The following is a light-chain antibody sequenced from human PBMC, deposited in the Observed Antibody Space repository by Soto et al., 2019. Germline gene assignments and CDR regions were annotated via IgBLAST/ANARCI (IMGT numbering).Light chain of an antibody. V-gene: IGKV3-15*01. CDR3: QQYNTWPPWT. Sequence: IGVTLSPVTVSLSPGERATLSCRASQSVSSNLAWYQQKPGQAPRLLIYGASTRATGIPARFSGSGSGTEFTLTISSLQSEDFAVYFCQQYNTWPPWTFGQGTKVDI. J-gene: IGKJ1*01. CDR2: GAS. CDR1: QSVSSN.